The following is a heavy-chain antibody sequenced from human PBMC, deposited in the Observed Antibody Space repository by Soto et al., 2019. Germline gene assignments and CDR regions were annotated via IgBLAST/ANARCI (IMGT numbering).Heavy chain of an antibody. CDR2: ISSSSSYI. D-gene: IGHD3-10*01. J-gene: IGHJ5*02. Sequence: EVQLVESGGGLVKPGGSLRLSCAASGFTFSSYSMNWVRQAPGKGLEWVSSISSSSSYIYYADSVKGRFTISRDNAKNALYLQMNSLRAEDTAVYYCARFGEAMFDPWGQGTLVTVSS. CDR1: GFTFSSYS. CDR3: ARFGEAMFDP. V-gene: IGHV3-21*01.